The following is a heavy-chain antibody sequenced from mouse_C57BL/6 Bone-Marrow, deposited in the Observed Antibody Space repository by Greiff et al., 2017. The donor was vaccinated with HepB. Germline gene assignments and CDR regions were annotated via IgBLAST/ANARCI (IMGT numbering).Heavy chain of an antibody. CDR3: AREPIKGPWGYYFDY. V-gene: IGHV1-64*01. J-gene: IGHJ2*01. CDR1: GYTFTSYW. D-gene: IGHD6-5*01. CDR2: IHPNSGST. Sequence: VQLQHPGAELVKPGASVKLSCKASGYTFTSYWMHWVKQRPGQGLEWIGMIHPNSGSTNYNEKFKSKATLTVDKSSSTAYMQLSSLTSEDSAVYYCAREPIKGPWGYYFDYWGQGTTLTVSS.